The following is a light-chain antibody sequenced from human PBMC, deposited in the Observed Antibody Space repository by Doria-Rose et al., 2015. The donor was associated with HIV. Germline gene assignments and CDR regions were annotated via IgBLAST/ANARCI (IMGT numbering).Light chain of an antibody. J-gene: IGKJ2*01. CDR2: DAS. CDR3: QQYDDFKYT. CDR1: QDISNY. V-gene: IGKV1-33*01. Sequence: DIRLTQSPSSLSASVGDRLTITCQASQDISNYLNWYQQKPGKAPKLLIYDASNLERGIPSRFSGSGSGTDFTFTISSLKPEDIATDDCQQYDDFKYT.